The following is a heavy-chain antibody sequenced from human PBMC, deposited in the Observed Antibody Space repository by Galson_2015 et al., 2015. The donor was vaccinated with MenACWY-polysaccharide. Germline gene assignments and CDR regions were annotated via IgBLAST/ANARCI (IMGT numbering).Heavy chain of an antibody. CDR1: GFDFTRYS. CDR3: ARERATVIADSNGMDV. J-gene: IGHJ6*02. CDR2: ITGSSDTI. D-gene: IGHD2-21*01. Sequence: SLRLSCAASGFDFTRYSMNWVRQAPGKGLEWLSYITGSSDTIYYADSVKGRFTISRDNAQNSLVLQLGSLTVEDTAVYYCARERATVIADSNGMDVWGQGTAVTVSS. V-gene: IGHV3-48*01.